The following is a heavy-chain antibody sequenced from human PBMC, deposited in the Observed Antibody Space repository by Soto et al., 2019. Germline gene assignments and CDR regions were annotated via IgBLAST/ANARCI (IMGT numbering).Heavy chain of an antibody. CDR3: ARDQAPRYCSGGSCYSPNYYYGMDV. V-gene: IGHV3-33*01. D-gene: IGHD2-15*01. Sequence: GGSLRLSCAASGFTFISYGMHWVRQAPGKGLEWVAVIWYDGSNKYYADSVKGRFTISRDNSKNTLYLQMNSLRAEDTAVYYCARDQAPRYCSGGSCYSPNYYYGMDVWGQGTTVTVSS. CDR1: GFTFISYG. J-gene: IGHJ6*02. CDR2: IWYDGSNK.